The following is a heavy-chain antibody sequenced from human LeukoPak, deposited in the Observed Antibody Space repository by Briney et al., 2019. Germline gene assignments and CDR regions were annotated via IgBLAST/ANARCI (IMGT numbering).Heavy chain of an antibody. Sequence: GGSLRLSCAASEFTFSSYEMNWVRQAPGKGLEWVSYISSSGSTIYYADSVKGRFTISRDNAKNSLYLQMNSLRAEDTAVYYCARKERWLQGFDYWGQGTLVTVSS. CDR1: EFTFSSYE. D-gene: IGHD5-24*01. J-gene: IGHJ4*02. V-gene: IGHV3-48*03. CDR2: ISSSGSTI. CDR3: ARKERWLQGFDY.